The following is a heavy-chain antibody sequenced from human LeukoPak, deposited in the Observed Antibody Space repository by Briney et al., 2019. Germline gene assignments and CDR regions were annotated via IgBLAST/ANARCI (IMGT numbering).Heavy chain of an antibody. Sequence: GESLKTSRQGSGYHFATYWIVWGRQMPGKGLEWMGIIYPGNSHPRSSPSVQGQVTISADTSIITADLHWSSLQSSDTAMYYCAKFHATWYGDTWGQGTLVTVPS. CDR1: GYHFATYW. J-gene: IGHJ4*02. V-gene: IGHV5-51*01. D-gene: IGHD6-13*01. CDR3: AKFHATWYGDT. CDR2: IYPGNSHP.